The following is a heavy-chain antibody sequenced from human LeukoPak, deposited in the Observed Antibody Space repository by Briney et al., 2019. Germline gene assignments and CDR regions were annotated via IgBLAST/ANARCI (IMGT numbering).Heavy chain of an antibody. D-gene: IGHD2-2*01. V-gene: IGHV4-39*07. Sequence: SETLSLTCTVSGGSISSSSYYWGWIRQPPGKGLEWIGSIYYSGSTYYNPSLKSRVTISVDTSKNQFSLKLSSVTAADTAVYYCARDPLYCSSTSCYVLGMTVFDYWGQGTLVTVSS. CDR1: GGSISSSSYY. CDR2: IYYSGST. J-gene: IGHJ4*02. CDR3: ARDPLYCSSTSCYVLGMTVFDY.